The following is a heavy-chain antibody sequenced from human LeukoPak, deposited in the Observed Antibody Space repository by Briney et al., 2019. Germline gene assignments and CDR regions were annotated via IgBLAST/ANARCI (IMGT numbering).Heavy chain of an antibody. CDR1: GYTFTSYD. V-gene: IGHV1-8*01. CDR2: MNPNSGNT. J-gene: IGHJ5*02. CDR3: EMSGCTLFSLFDP. D-gene: IGHD3-3*01. Sequence: ASVKVSCKASGYTFTSYDINWVRQAPGQGLEWMGWMNPNSGNTGYAQKFQGRVTMTRNTSISTAYMDLSSLRSEDTAVYYCEMSGCTLFSLFDPWGQRTLVTVSS.